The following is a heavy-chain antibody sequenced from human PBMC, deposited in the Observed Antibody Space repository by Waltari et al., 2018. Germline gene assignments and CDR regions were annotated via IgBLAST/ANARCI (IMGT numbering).Heavy chain of an antibody. CDR2: IYHGGKI. J-gene: IGHJ6*02. Sequence: QVQLQESGPGLVKPSGTLSLFCKVSGSSVISSNWWGWVRQPPGKGLEWIGEIYHGGKINYNPSLKSRVTISRDKSKTESSLSLSSVTAADTATYYGAREEISPPGMDVWGRGTTVTVSS. V-gene: IGHV4-4*02. CDR3: AREEISPPGMDV. D-gene: IGHD3-3*01. CDR1: GSSVISSNW.